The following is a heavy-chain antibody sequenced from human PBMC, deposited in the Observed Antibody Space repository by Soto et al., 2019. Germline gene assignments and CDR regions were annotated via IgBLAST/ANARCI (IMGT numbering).Heavy chain of an antibody. V-gene: IGHV3-23*01. CDR2: ISGSGGST. J-gene: IGHJ6*03. CDR3: AKKRFNYDFWSGYGSYMDV. D-gene: IGHD3-3*01. Sequence: GGSLRLSCAASGFTFSSYAMSWVRQAPGKGLEWVSAISGSGGSTYYADSVKGRFTISRDNSKNTLYLQMNSLRAEDTAVYYCAKKRFNYDFWSGYGSYMDVWGKGTTVTVS. CDR1: GFTFSSYA.